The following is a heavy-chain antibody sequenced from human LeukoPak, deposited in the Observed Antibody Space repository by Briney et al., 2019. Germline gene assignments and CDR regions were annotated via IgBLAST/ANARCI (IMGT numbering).Heavy chain of an antibody. CDR1: GGSFRGYY. CDR3: ARGALNGSYAATFDY. CDR2: INHSGST. V-gene: IGHV4-34*01. J-gene: IGHJ4*02. Sequence: PSETLSLTCAVYGGSFRGYYWSWIRQPPGKGLEWIGEINHSGSTNYNPSLKSRVTISVDTSKNQFSLKLSSVTAADTAVYYCARGALNGSYAATFDYWGQGTLVTVSS. D-gene: IGHD1-26*01.